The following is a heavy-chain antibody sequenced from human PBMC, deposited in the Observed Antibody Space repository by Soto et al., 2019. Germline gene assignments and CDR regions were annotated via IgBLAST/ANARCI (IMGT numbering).Heavy chain of an antibody. CDR3: ASPRAFTGHPGD. Sequence: SETRCLGCRGSGGSMRGEGCYWSWIRQHPGKGLEGSGYIYYSGLSDYNRSLKSRLTISVDKSKNEFYLKMRSVTAADTAVYYRASPRAFTGHPGDCGQASLVT. D-gene: IGHD2-8*02. J-gene: IGHJ4*02. V-gene: IGHV4-31*03. CDR1: GGSMRGEGCY. CDR2: IYYSGLS.